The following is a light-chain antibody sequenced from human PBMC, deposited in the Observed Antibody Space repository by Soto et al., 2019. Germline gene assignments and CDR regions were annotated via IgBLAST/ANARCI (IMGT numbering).Light chain of an antibody. J-gene: IGKJ1*01. CDR3: QQCNSWPQWT. V-gene: IGKV3-11*01. CDR1: QSVGTF. CDR2: DAS. Sequence: EIVLTQSPATLSLSPGERATLSCRASQSVGTFFAWYQQKPGQTPRLLIYDASNWATGIPARFSGSGSGTDFTLTISSLEPEDFAVYYCQQCNSWPQWTFGQGTKVEI.